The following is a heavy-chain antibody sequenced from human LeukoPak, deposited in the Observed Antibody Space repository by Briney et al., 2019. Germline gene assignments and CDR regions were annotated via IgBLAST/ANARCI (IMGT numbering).Heavy chain of an antibody. D-gene: IGHD4-17*01. CDR1: GGTFSSYA. Sequence: GASVKVPCKASGGTFSSYAISWVRQAPGQGLEWMGGIIPIFGTANYAQKFQGRVTITADESTSTAYMELSSLRSEDTAVYYCARGKGAYGDYDVANWFDPWGQGTLVTVSS. CDR2: IIPIFGTA. V-gene: IGHV1-69*13. CDR3: ARGKGAYGDYDVANWFDP. J-gene: IGHJ5*02.